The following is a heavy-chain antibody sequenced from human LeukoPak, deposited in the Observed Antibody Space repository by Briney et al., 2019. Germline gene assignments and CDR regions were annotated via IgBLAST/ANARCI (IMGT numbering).Heavy chain of an antibody. Sequence: GGSLRLSCAASGFTFSSYAMSWVRQAPGKGLEWVSAIGGSGGSTYYADSVKGRFTISRDNSKNTLYLQMNSLKAEDTAVYYCAREGQYYEFDYWGQGTLVTVSS. CDR1: GFTFSSYA. V-gene: IGHV3-23*01. CDR3: AREGQYYEFDY. D-gene: IGHD3-22*01. CDR2: IGGSGGST. J-gene: IGHJ4*02.